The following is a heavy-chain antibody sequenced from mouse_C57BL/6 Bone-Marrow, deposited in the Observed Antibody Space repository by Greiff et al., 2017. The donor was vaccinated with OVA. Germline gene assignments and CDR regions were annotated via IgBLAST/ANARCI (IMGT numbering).Heavy chain of an antibody. CDR1: GFTFSSYG. D-gene: IGHD3-3*01. CDR3: ERRTLNGTGDWYFDV. Sequence: EVKLVESGGDLVKPGGSLKLSCAASGFTFSSYGMSWVRQTPDKRLEWVATISSGGSYTYYPDSVKGRFTISRDNAKNTLYLQMSSLKSEDTAMYYCERRTLNGTGDWYFDVWGTGTTVTVSA. V-gene: IGHV5-6*02. J-gene: IGHJ1*03. CDR2: ISSGGSYT.